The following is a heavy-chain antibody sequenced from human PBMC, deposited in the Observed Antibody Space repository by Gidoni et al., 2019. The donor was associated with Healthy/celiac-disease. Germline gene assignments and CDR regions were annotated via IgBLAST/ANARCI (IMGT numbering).Heavy chain of an antibody. CDR1: GFTFSRYE. CDR3: ARDGRGYCSGGSCSDFDY. J-gene: IGHJ4*02. V-gene: IGHV3-48*03. D-gene: IGHD2-15*01. CDR2: ISSSGSTI. Sequence: EVQLVESGGGLVQPGGSLRLSCAASGFTFSRYEMNWVRQAPGKGLEWVSYISSSGSTIYYADSVKGRFTISRDNAKNSLYLQMNSLRAEDTAVYYCARDGRGYCSGGSCSDFDYWGQGTLVTVSS.